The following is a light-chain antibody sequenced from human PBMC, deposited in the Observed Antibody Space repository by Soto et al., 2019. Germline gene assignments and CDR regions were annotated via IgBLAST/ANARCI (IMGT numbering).Light chain of an antibody. V-gene: IGKV3-20*01. Sequence: ETVLTQSPATLSLSPGERVTLSCRTSQSPHSSNASWYQQTPSQAPRLLNYGASNRATGISDRCSSRGSATDFTLTISRLEPEDFAVYYCQQYGNSPGTFGQGTRLEIK. CDR3: QQYGNSPGT. CDR1: QSPHSSN. CDR2: GAS. J-gene: IGKJ5*01.